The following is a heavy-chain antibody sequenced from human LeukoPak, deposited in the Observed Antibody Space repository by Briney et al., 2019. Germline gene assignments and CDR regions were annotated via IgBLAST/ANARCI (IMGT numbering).Heavy chain of an antibody. Sequence: SETLSLTCTVAGASISSYYWGWIRQPPGKGLEWIGYIYYRGSTNYNPSLRSRVTISVDTSKNQFSLKLSSVTAADTAVYYCARHVVYRRDGNRWFDPWGQGTLVTVSS. CDR1: GASISSYY. J-gene: IGHJ5*02. V-gene: IGHV4-59*08. CDR2: IYYRGST. D-gene: IGHD5-24*01. CDR3: ARHVVYRRDGNRWFDP.